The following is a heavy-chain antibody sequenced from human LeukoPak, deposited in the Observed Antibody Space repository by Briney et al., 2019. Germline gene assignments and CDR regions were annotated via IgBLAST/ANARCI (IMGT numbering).Heavy chain of an antibody. CDR1: GYNFIANS. V-gene: IGHV1-18*04. CDR2: ISAYNGNT. J-gene: IGHJ4*02. Sequence: GASVKVSCKTSGYNFIANSIHWVRQTPGQGLEWMGWISAYNGNTNYAQKLQGRVTMTTDTSTSTAYMKLRSLRSDDTAVYYCARDPPAAGTYWGQGTLVTVSS. D-gene: IGHD6-13*01. CDR3: ARDPPAAGTY.